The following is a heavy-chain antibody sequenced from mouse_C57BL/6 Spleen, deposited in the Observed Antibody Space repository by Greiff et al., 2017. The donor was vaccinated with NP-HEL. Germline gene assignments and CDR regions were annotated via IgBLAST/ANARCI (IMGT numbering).Heavy chain of an antibody. CDR3: ARSCKDYGGDFDY. CDR2: INPNNGGT. V-gene: IGHV1-22*01. CDR1: GYTFTDYN. Sequence: VQLQQSGPELVKPGASVKMSCKASGYTFTDYNMHWVKQSHGKSLEWIGYINPNNGGTSYNQKFKGKATLTVNKSSSTAYMELRSLTSEDSAVYYCARSCKDYGGDFDYWGQGTTLTVSS. D-gene: IGHD1-1*01. J-gene: IGHJ2*01.